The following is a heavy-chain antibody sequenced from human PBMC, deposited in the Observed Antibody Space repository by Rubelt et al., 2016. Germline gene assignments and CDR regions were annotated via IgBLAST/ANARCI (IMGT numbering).Heavy chain of an antibody. Sequence: QVQLVQSGAEVKKPGASVKVSCKTSGYTFTNYDINWVRQATGQGLEWMGWTNPKSGYTGYAQKFQGRLTMSRDTATRTAYMELGSLGSGDTAGYYCVRVMGAVDYWGQGTLVTVAS. D-gene: IGHD1-26*01. CDR3: VRVMGAVDY. CDR1: GYTFTNYD. CDR2: TNPKSGYT. V-gene: IGHV1-8*01. J-gene: IGHJ4*02.